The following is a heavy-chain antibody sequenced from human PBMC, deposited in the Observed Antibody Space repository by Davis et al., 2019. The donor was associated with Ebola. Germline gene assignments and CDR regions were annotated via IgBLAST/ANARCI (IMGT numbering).Heavy chain of an antibody. CDR2: ISWNSGSI. V-gene: IGHV3-9*01. J-gene: IGHJ4*02. CDR1: GFTFSNYA. Sequence: GGSLRLSCAASGFTFSNYAMHWVRHAPGKGLEWVSGISWNSGSIGYADSVKGRFTISRDNAKNSLYLQMNSLRAEDTALYYCAKDISVEIWHLGEFDYWGQGTLVTVSS. D-gene: IGHD3-16*01. CDR3: AKDISVEIWHLGEFDY.